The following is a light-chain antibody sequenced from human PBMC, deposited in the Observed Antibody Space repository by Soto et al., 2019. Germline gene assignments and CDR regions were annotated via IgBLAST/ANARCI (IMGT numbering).Light chain of an antibody. CDR1: QSVSNY. CDR3: QQRSNWPPTWT. J-gene: IGKJ1*01. V-gene: IGKV3-11*01. CDR2: DAS. Sequence: EIVLTQSPATLSLSPGERATLSCRASQSVSNYLAWYQQQPGQAPRLLIYDASNRATGIPARFSGSGSGTDFTLTISSLEPEDFAVYYCQQRSNWPPTWTFGQGTKVEIK.